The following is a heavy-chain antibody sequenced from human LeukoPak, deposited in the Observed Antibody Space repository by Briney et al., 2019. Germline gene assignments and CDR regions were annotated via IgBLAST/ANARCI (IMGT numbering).Heavy chain of an antibody. D-gene: IGHD2-15*01. CDR3: ARDRGLMDCIGGSCYAWDSDY. Sequence: SVRVPCKASGNTFRKSPITWVRQAPGQGLEWMGRIIPAFGSSNYAQKFQGRVTITTDESTSTVYLELSSLRSDDTAVYYCARDRGLMDCIGGSCYAWDSDYWGLGTLVTVSS. CDR2: IIPAFGSS. V-gene: IGHV1-69*05. J-gene: IGHJ4*02. CDR1: GNTFRKSP.